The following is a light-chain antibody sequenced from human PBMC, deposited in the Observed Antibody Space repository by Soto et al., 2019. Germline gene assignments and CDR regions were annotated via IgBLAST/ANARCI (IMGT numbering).Light chain of an antibody. Sequence: QSVLTQPASVSGSPGQSITICCSGTTNDIGGYNYVSWYQHHPGKVPKVIIYEVRNRPSGVSNRFSGSKSGNTASLTISGLQAEDEADYYCCSYTISATLVFGGGTKVTVL. CDR1: TNDIGGYNY. J-gene: IGLJ3*02. CDR3: CSYTISATLV. V-gene: IGLV2-14*01. CDR2: EVR.